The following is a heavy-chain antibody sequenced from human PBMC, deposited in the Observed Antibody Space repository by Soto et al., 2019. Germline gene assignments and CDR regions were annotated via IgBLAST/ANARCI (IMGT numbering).Heavy chain of an antibody. D-gene: IGHD3-3*01. J-gene: IGHJ4*02. CDR3: ARLWSGYYDSSFDY. V-gene: IGHV1-3*01. Sequence: QVQLVQSGAEVKKPGASVKVSCKASGYTFTSYAMHWVRQAPGQRLEWMGWINAGNGNTKYSQKFQGRVTITRDTSASTAYMELSSLRSEDTAVYDCARLWSGYYDSSFDYWGQGTLVTVSS. CDR1: GYTFTSYA. CDR2: INAGNGNT.